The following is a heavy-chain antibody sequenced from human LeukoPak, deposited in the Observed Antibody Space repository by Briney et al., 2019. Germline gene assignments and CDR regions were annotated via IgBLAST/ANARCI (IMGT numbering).Heavy chain of an antibody. CDR1: GDSISSSY. Sequence: SETLSLTCTVSGDSISSSYWSWIRQTPGKGLEWIGHIYYSGSTNYNPSLKSRVTISVDTSKNQFSLKLSSVTAADTAVYYCARALRAFDIWGQGTMVTVSS. J-gene: IGHJ3*02. CDR3: ARALRAFDI. CDR2: IYYSGST. V-gene: IGHV4-59*01.